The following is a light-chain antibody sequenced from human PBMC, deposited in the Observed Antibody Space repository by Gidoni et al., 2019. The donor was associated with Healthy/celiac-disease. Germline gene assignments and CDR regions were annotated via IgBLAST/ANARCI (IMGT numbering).Light chain of an antibody. V-gene: IGLV1-40*01. CDR1: SSNIGAGYD. Sequence: QSVLTQPPSVSGAPGQRVTSSCTGGSSNIGAGYDVHWYQQLPGTAPKLLIYGNSNRPSGVPDRFSGSKSGTSASLAITGLQAEDEADYYCQSYDSSLSGSVFGGGTKLTVL. J-gene: IGLJ3*02. CDR2: GNS. CDR3: QSYDSSLSGSV.